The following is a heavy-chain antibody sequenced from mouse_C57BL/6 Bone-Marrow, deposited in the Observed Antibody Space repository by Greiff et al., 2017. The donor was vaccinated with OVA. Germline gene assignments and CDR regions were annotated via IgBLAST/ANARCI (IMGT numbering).Heavy chain of an antibody. Sequence: QVQLQQPGAELVKPGASVKLSCKASGYTFTSYWMHWVKQRPGQGLEWIGMIHPNSGSTNYNEKLQSKATLTVDKSSSTAYMQLSSLTSEDSAVYYCAREGYYGSSAWFAYWGQGTLVTGSA. CDR2: IHPNSGST. D-gene: IGHD1-1*01. V-gene: IGHV1-64*01. J-gene: IGHJ3*01. CDR1: GYTFTSYW. CDR3: AREGYYGSSAWFAY.